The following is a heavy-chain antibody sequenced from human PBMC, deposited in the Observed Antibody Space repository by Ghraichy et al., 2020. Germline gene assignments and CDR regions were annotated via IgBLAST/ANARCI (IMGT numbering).Heavy chain of an antibody. CDR3: ARGSTVVRFYYYDGMDV. J-gene: IGHJ6*02. D-gene: IGHD4-23*01. Sequence: GGSLRLSCSASGFTFSRNWMTWVRQAPGKGLEWVANIKQDGSETYYVDSVKGRFTISRDNAKNSLYLQMNSLRDEDTAVYYCARGSTVVRFYYYDGMDVWGQGTTVTVSS. CDR1: GFTFSRNW. V-gene: IGHV3-7*01. CDR2: IKQDGSET.